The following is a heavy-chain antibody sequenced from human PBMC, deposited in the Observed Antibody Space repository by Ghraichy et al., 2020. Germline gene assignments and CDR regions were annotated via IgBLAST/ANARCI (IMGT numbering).Heavy chain of an antibody. J-gene: IGHJ4*02. V-gene: IGHV4-39*01. CDR1: GGSISSSSYY. CDR3: ARQAASNYVSY. Sequence: SQTLSLTCTVSGGSISSSSYYWGWIRQPPGKGLEWIGSIYYSGSTYYNPSLKSRVTISVDTSKNQFSLKLSSVTAADTAVYYCARQAASNYVSYWGQGTLVTVSS. D-gene: IGHD4-11*01. CDR2: IYYSGST.